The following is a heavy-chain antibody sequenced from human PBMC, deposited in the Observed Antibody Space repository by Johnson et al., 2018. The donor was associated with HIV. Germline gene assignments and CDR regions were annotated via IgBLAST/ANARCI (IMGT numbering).Heavy chain of an antibody. CDR3: AREWGMITFGGVIPRNAFDI. V-gene: IGHV3-66*01. Sequence: VQLVESGGGVVQHGGSLRLSCTASGFVVNDNYMTWVRQAPGKGLEWVSVIYRDGRTYYADTVRGRFSISSDNSKNMVHLQVSRLRVEDTAVYYCAREWGMITFGGVIPRNAFDIWGQGTMVTVSS. D-gene: IGHD3-16*02. J-gene: IGHJ3*02. CDR2: IYRDGRT. CDR1: GFVVNDNY.